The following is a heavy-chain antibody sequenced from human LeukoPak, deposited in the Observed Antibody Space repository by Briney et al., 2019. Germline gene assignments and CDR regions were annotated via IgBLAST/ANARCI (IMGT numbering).Heavy chain of an antibody. CDR2: IYFTGTT. CDR1: VGSICSYY. D-gene: IGHD6-13*01. Sequence: SETLSLTCSVSVGSICSYYWSWIRQPAGKGLEWIGRIYFTGTTNYNPSLQSRVTMSVDTSKYQFSLELSSVTAADTAVYYCARGSSSSWYSFDFWGQGTVVTVSS. J-gene: IGHJ3*01. V-gene: IGHV4-4*07. CDR3: ARGSSSSWYSFDF.